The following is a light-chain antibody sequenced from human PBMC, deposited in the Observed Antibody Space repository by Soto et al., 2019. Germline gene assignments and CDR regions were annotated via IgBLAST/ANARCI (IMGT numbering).Light chain of an antibody. CDR3: QQYGNSPRVT. CDR1: QIVSRNY. CDR2: DAS. Sequence: EIVLTQSPGTLSLSPGERVTLSCRASQIVSRNYLAWYQQKAGQAPRLLIYDASNRATGIPDRFSGSGSETDFTLTSSRLESEDFTVYYCQQYGNSPRVTFGGGTKVELK. J-gene: IGKJ4*01. V-gene: IGKV3-20*01.